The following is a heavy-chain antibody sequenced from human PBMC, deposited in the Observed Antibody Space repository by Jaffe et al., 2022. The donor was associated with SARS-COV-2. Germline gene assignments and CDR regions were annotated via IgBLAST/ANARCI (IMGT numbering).Heavy chain of an antibody. CDR2: IFSNDEK. CDR3: ARVPPFVRQQALAQSYYFDY. CDR1: GFSLSNARMG. D-gene: IGHD2-8*01. J-gene: IGHJ4*02. V-gene: IGHV2-26*01. Sequence: QVTLKESGPVLVKPTETLTLTCTVSGFSLSNARMGVSWIRQPPGKALEWLAHIFSNDEKSYSTSLKSRLTISKDTSKSQVVLTMTNMDPVDTATYYCARVPPFVRQQALAQSYYFDYWGQGTLVTVSS.